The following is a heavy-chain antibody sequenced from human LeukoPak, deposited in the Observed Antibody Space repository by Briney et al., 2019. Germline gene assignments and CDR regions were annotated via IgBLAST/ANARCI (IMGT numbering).Heavy chain of an antibody. J-gene: IGHJ4*02. CDR3: AGGAGGGSWD. CDR2: IDRDGSST. Sequence: PGGSLRLSCAASGFIFSSYWMHWVRQAPGKGLVWVSRIDRDGSSTTYADSVKGRFTISRDNAKNTLCLQMNSLRAEDTAVYYCAGGAGGGSWDWGQGTLVTVSS. V-gene: IGHV3-74*01. CDR1: GFIFSSYW. D-gene: IGHD2-15*01.